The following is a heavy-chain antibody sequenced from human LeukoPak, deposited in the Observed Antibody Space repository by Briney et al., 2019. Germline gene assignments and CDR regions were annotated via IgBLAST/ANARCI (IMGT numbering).Heavy chain of an antibody. CDR2: MNPNSGNT. V-gene: IGHV1-8*01. CDR1: GYTFTSYD. CDR3: ARVAHRGDCYDY. D-gene: IGHD2-15*01. Sequence: ASVKVSCKASGYTFTSYDINWVRQATGQGLEWMGWMNPNSGNTGYAQRFQGRATMTRNTSISTAYMELSSLRSEDTAVYYCARVAHRGDCYDYWGQGTLVTVSS. J-gene: IGHJ4*02.